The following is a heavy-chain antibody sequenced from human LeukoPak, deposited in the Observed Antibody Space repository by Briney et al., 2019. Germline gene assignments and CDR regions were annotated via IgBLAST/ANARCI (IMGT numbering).Heavy chain of an antibody. CDR1: GGSISSGGYS. D-gene: IGHD1-26*01. J-gene: IGHJ6*02. CDR2: IYHSGST. Sequence: SETLSLTCAVSGGSISSGGYSWSWIRQPPGKGLEWIGYIYHSGSTYHNPSLKSRVTISVDRSKNQFSLKLSSVTAADTAVYYCARGGLYGMDVWGQGTTVTVSS. CDR3: ARGGLYGMDV. V-gene: IGHV4-30-2*01.